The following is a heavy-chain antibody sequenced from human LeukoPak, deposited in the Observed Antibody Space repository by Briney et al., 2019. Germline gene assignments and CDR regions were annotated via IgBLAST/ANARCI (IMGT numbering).Heavy chain of an antibody. Sequence: SETLSLTCTVSGGSISSSPYYWGWIRQPPGKGLEWIGSIYYSGTTHYNPSLESRVTISVDTSKNQFSLKLASVTAADTAIYYCAKGAGGFSYYNWFDPWGQRTLVTVSS. D-gene: IGHD5-18*01. J-gene: IGHJ5*02. CDR2: IYYSGTT. CDR1: GGSISSSPYY. CDR3: AKGAGGFSYYNWFDP. V-gene: IGHV4-39*07.